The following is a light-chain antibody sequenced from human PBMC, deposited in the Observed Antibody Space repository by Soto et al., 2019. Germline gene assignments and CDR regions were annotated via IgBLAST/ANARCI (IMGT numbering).Light chain of an antibody. J-gene: IGLJ3*02. CDR2: LEGSGSY. CDR3: ETWDSNTHTV. Sequence: QLVLTQSSSASASLGSSVKLTCTLRSGHSSYIIAWHQQQPGKAPRYLMKLEGSGSYNKGSRVPDRFSGSSSGADRYRTISNLQFEDEADYYCETWDSNTHTVFGGGTKLTVL. V-gene: IGLV4-60*02. CDR1: SGHSSYI.